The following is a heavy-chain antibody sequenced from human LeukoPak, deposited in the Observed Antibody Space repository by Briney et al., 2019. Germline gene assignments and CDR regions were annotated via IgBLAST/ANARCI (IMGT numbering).Heavy chain of an antibody. CDR2: IYHSGST. J-gene: IGHJ3*02. CDR3: ATSYSSGWYLGAFDI. CDR1: GGSISSGGYS. V-gene: IGHV4-30-2*01. D-gene: IGHD6-19*01. Sequence: PSETLSLTCAVSGGSISSGGYSWSWIRQPPGKGLEWIGYIYHSGSTYYNPSLKSRVTISVDRSKNQFSLKLSSVTAADTAVYYCATSYSSGWYLGAFDIWGQGTMVTVSS.